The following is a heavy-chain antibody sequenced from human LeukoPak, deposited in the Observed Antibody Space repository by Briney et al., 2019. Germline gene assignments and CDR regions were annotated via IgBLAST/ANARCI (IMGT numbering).Heavy chain of an antibody. Sequence: SVKVSCKASGGTFSSYAISWVRQAPGQGLEWMGGIIPIFGTANYAQKFQGRVTITADESTSTAYMELSSLRSEDAAVYYCAWSGYSYGTIDYWGQGTLVTVSS. J-gene: IGHJ4*02. CDR1: GGTFSSYA. V-gene: IGHV1-69*01. CDR3: AWSGYSYGTIDY. D-gene: IGHD5-18*01. CDR2: IIPIFGTA.